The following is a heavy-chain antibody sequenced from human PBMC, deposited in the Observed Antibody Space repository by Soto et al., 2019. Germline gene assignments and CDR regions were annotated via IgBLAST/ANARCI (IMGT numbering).Heavy chain of an antibody. CDR3: ARESRIVGATGPFDY. CDR1: GFTFSDYY. CDR2: IVSSSSYT. Sequence: QVQLVESGGGLVKPGGSLRLSCAASGFTFSDYYMSWIRQAPGKGLEWVSYIVSSSSYTNYADSVKGRFTISRDNAKNSLCLQMNSLRAEDTAVYYWARESRIVGATGPFDYWGQGTLVTVSS. J-gene: IGHJ4*02. D-gene: IGHD1-26*01. V-gene: IGHV3-11*05.